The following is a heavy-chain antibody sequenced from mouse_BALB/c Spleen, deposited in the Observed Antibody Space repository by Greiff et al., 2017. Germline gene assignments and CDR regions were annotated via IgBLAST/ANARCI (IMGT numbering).Heavy chain of an antibody. D-gene: IGHD1-1*02. CDR3: ARGGGWYFDY. CDR1: GYTFTSYW. CDR2: INPSTGYT. V-gene: IGHV1-7*01. Sequence: VQLVESGAELAKPGASVKMSCKASGYTFTSYWMHWVKQRPGQGLEWIGYINPSTGYTEYNQKFKDKATLTADKSSSAAYMQLSSLTSEDSAVYYCARGGGWYFDYWGQGTTLTVSS. J-gene: IGHJ2*01.